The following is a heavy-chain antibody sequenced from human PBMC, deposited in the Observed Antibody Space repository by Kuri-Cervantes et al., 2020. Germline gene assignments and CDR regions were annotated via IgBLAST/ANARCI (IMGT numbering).Heavy chain of an antibody. CDR3: AKETAATTDY. CDR1: GFTVSSNY. V-gene: IGHV3-53*01. D-gene: IGHD2-15*01. Sequence: GESLKISCAASGFTVSSNYMSWVRQAPGKGLEWVSVIYSGGSTYYADSVKGRFTISRDNSKNTLYLQMNSLRAEDTAVYYCAKETAATTDYWGQGTLVTVSS. CDR2: IYSGGST. J-gene: IGHJ4*02.